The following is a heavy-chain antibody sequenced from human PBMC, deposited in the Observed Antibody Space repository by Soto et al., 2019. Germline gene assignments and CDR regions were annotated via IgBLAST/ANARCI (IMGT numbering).Heavy chain of an antibody. V-gene: IGHV3-23*01. J-gene: IGHJ4*02. CDR2: ISGSGGST. D-gene: IGHD2-15*01. Sequence: GGSLRLSCAASGFTFSSYAMSWVRQAPGKGLEWVSAISGSGGSTYYADSVKGRFTISRDNSKNTLYLQMNSLRAEDTAVYYCAKDATPVVVVAATYLVPPQYFDYWGQGTLVTVSS. CDR3: AKDATPVVVVAATYLVPPQYFDY. CDR1: GFTFSSYA.